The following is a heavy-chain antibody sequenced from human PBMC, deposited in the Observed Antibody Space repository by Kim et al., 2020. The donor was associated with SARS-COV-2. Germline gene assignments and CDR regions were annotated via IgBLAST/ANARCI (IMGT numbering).Heavy chain of an antibody. D-gene: IGHD3-10*01. CDR1: GGSISSSSYY. J-gene: IGHJ6*02. CDR2: IYYSGST. Sequence: SETLSLTCTVSGGSISSSSYYWGWIRQPPGKGLEWIGSIYYSGSTYYNPSLKSRVTISVDTSKNQFSLKLSSVTAADTAVYYCARHPRRDYYGSGSYYNPHYYYYGMDVWGQGTTVTVSS. V-gene: IGHV4-39*01. CDR3: ARHPRRDYYGSGSYYNPHYYYYGMDV.